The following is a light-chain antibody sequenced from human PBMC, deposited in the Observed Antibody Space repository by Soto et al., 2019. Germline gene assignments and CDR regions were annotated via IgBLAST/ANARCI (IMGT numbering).Light chain of an antibody. Sequence: DIQMTQSPSTLSASIGDRVTISCRASQSISTWLAWYQQKSGKAPKLLIYKASTLESGVPSRLSGSGSGTDFTLTISSLQPDDLATYYCQQYNVFPITFGQGTRLE. CDR3: QQYNVFPIT. CDR1: QSISTW. CDR2: KAS. V-gene: IGKV1-5*03. J-gene: IGKJ5*01.